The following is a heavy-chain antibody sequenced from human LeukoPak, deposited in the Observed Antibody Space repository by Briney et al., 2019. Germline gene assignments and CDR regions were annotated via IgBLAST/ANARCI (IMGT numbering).Heavy chain of an antibody. CDR2: IIPIFGTA. V-gene: IGHV1-69*13. J-gene: IGHJ6*02. CDR1: GGTFSSYA. Sequence: SVKVSCKASGGTFSSYAISWVRQAPGQGLEWMGGIIPIFGTANYAQKFQGRVTITADESTSTAYMELRSLRSDDTAVYYCARDKLTVGYYYGMDVWGQGTTVTVSS. CDR3: ARDKLTVGYYYGMDV. D-gene: IGHD3-16*01.